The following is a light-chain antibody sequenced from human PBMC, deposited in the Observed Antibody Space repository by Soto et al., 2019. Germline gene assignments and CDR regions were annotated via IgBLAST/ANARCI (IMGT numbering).Light chain of an antibody. J-gene: IGLJ1*01. V-gene: IGLV2-14*03. Sequence: QSVLTQPASVSGSPGQSITISCTGNSSDVGGYNYVSWYQQHPGKAPKLMIYDVSNRPSGVPNRFSGSKSGNTASLTISGLQAGNETDYYCSSYTSSGLHVVVTGTKVTVL. CDR3: SSYTSSGLHV. CDR1: SSDVGGYNY. CDR2: DVS.